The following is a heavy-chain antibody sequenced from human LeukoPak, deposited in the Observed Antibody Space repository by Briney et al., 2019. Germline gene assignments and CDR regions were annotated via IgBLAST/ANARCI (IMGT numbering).Heavy chain of an antibody. Sequence: SETLSLTCTVSGGPIFSYYWNWIRQPPGKGLEWIGYIYYSGSTNCNPSLKSRVTISLDTSKNQFSLNLSSVTAADTAVYYCTRVLAANYADSWGQGTLVTVSS. CDR1: GGPIFSYY. D-gene: IGHD3-9*01. CDR2: IYYSGST. CDR3: TRVLAANYADS. V-gene: IGHV4-59*01. J-gene: IGHJ5*01.